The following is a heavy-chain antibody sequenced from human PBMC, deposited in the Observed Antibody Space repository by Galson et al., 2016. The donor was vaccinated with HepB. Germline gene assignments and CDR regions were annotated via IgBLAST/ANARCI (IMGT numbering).Heavy chain of an antibody. D-gene: IGHD6-19*01. CDR1: GFTFSNAW. Sequence: SLRLSCAASGFTFSNAWMNWVRQAPGKGLEWVGRIKRKTDGGTTYYAAPAKGRFIISRDDSKNTLYLQMNSLKTEDTALYYCTTADISDWYGRYMVVWGQGTTVTVSS. CDR2: IKRKTDGGTT. CDR3: TTADISDWYGRYMVV. J-gene: IGHJ6*02. V-gene: IGHV3-15*07.